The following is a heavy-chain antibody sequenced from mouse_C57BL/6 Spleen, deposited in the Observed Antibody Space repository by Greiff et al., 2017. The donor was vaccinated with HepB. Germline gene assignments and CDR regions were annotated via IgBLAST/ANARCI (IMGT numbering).Heavy chain of an antibody. CDR2: ISYDGSN. J-gene: IGHJ3*01. V-gene: IGHV3-6*01. D-gene: IGHD1-1*01. CDR1: GYSITSGYY. CDR3: ARGRHYYGSSWFAY. Sequence: EVKLVESGPGLVKPSQSLSLTCSVTGYSITSGYYWNWIRQFPGNKLEWMGYISYDGSNNYNPSLKNRISITRDTSKNQFFLKLNSVTTEDTATYYCARGRHYYGSSWFAYWGQGTLVTVSA.